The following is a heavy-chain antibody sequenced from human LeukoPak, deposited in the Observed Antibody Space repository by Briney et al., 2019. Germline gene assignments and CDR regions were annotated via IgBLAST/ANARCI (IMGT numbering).Heavy chain of an antibody. Sequence: PGGSLRLSCAASGFTFDDYGMSWVRQAPGKGLEWVSGINWNGGSTGYADSVKGRFTISRDNAKNSLYLQMNSLRAEDTALYYCAKDQYYYDSSGYWFDYWGQGTLVTVSS. CDR2: INWNGGST. V-gene: IGHV3-20*04. D-gene: IGHD3-22*01. CDR3: AKDQYYYDSSGYWFDY. CDR1: GFTFDDYG. J-gene: IGHJ4*02.